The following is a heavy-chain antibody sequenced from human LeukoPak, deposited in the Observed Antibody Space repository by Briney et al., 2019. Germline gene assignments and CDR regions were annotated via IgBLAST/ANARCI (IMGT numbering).Heavy chain of an antibody. Sequence: ASVKVSCKASGYTFTSYGISWVRQAPGQGLEWMGWISAYNGNTNYAQKLQGRVTITADESTSTAYMELSSLRSEDTAVYYCARDRGLHFYYYYMDVWGKGTTVTISS. D-gene: IGHD4-11*01. CDR3: ARDRGLHFYYYYMDV. V-gene: IGHV1-18*01. CDR1: GYTFTSYG. J-gene: IGHJ6*03. CDR2: ISAYNGNT.